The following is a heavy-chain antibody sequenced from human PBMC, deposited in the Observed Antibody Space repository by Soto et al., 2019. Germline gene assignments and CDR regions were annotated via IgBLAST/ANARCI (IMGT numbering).Heavy chain of an antibody. D-gene: IGHD1-7*01. CDR3: AKDGPGTTSSGLYYYYYMDV. V-gene: IGHV3-30*18. J-gene: IGHJ6*03. Sequence: QVQLVESGGGVVQPGGSLRLSCAASGFTFSSYGLHWVRQPPGKGLEWVAVISHDGSKKYYVDSVKGRFTISRDNSKNTLDLQMHSLRAEDTAVYYCAKDGPGTTSSGLYYYYYMDVWGKGTTVTVSS. CDR2: ISHDGSKK. CDR1: GFTFSSYG.